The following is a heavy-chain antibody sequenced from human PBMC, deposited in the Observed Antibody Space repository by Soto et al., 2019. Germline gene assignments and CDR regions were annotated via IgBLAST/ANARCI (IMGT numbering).Heavy chain of an antibody. CDR1: GFTFSSYA. D-gene: IGHD2-2*01. CDR3: AKGSHRVYCSSTSCYPWFDP. Sequence: GGSLRLSCAASGFTFSSYAMSWVRQAPGKGLEWVSAISGSGGSTYYADSGKGRFTNSRDNSKNTLYLQMNSLRAEDTAVYYCAKGSHRVYCSSTSCYPWFDPWGQGTLVTVSS. CDR2: ISGSGGST. J-gene: IGHJ5*02. V-gene: IGHV3-23*01.